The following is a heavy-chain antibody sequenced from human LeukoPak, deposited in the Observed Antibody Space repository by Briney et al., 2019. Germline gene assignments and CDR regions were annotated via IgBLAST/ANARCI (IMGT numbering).Heavy chain of an antibody. CDR1: GFTFSSYA. Sequence: PGGSLRPSCAASGFTFSSYAMSWVRQAPGKGLEWVSAISGSGGSTYYADSVKGRFTISRDNSKNTLYLQMNSLRAEDTAVYYCAKDLGNYYDSSGYFLTPYFDYWGQGTLVTVSS. CDR2: ISGSGGST. J-gene: IGHJ4*02. V-gene: IGHV3-23*01. CDR3: AKDLGNYYDSSGYFLTPYFDY. D-gene: IGHD3-22*01.